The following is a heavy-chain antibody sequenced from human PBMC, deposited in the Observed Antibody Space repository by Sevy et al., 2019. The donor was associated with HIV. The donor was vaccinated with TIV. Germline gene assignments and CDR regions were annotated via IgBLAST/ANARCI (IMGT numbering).Heavy chain of an antibody. D-gene: IGHD3-22*01. Sequence: GGSLRLSCAASGFTFSSHYMSWVRQAPGKGLEWVANIKQDGSDKFYVESVKGGFTISRDNAKNSLYLQLSSLRAEDTAMYFCAREALYYYDSERHYDDAFDMWGPGTMVTVSS. CDR1: GFTFSSHY. CDR3: AREALYYYDSERHYDDAFDM. V-gene: IGHV3-7*01. CDR2: IKQDGSDK. J-gene: IGHJ3*02.